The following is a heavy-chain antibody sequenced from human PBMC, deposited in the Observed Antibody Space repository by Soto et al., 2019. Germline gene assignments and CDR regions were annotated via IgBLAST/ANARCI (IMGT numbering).Heavy chain of an antibody. J-gene: IGHJ1*01. CDR2: ISGVGGST. V-gene: IGHV3-23*01. CDR1: GFTFRDYA. CDR3: AIKRGGSSWYRFFVL. D-gene: IGHD6-13*01. Sequence: EGQLLESGGGLVQPGGSLRLSCVASGFTFRDYAMSWVRQGPGKDLEWASGISGVGGSTYYPDSLKVRFSSSRDNSKNTVYLQMTTLTADDTAVYYCAIKRGGSSWYRFFVLWGQGTLVTVSS.